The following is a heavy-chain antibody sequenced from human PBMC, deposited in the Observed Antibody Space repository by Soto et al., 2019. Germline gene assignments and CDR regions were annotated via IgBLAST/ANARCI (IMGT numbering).Heavy chain of an antibody. Sequence: GGSLRVSCAASGFTFSDYYMSWIRQAPGKGLEWVSYIGSSSSYTNYADSVKGRFTISRDNAKNSLYLQMNSLRVEDTAVYYCARDAVPYNGKWDWFDPWGQGPLVTVSS. V-gene: IGHV3-11*06. D-gene: IGHD1-20*01. J-gene: IGHJ5*02. CDR3: ARDAVPYNGKWDWFDP. CDR2: IGSSSSYT. CDR1: GFTFSDYY.